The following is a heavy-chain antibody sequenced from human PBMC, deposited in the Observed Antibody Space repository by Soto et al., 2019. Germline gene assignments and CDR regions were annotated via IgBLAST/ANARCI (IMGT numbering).Heavy chain of an antibody. CDR3: ARGTDQDYGDPLRYYYGMDV. Sequence: VASVKVSCKASGGTFSSYAISWVRQAPGQGLEWMGGIIPIFGTANYAQKFQGRVTITADESTSTAYMELSSLRSEDTAVYYCARGTDQDYGDPLRYYYGMDVWGQGTTVTVSS. CDR1: GGTFSSYA. D-gene: IGHD4-17*01. J-gene: IGHJ6*02. CDR2: IIPIFGTA. V-gene: IGHV1-69*13.